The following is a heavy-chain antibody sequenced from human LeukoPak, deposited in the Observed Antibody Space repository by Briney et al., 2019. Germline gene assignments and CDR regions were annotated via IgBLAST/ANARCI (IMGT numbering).Heavy chain of an antibody. V-gene: IGHV3-23*01. CDR3: AKYRGSSSYYFDY. J-gene: IGHJ4*02. CDR2: ISGSGGST. Sequence: PGGSLRLSCAASGFTFSSYAMSWVRQAPGKGLEWVSAISGSGGSTYYADSVKGRFTISRDNSKNTLYLQMNSLRAEDTVVYYCAKYRGSSSYYFDYWGQGTLVTVSS. D-gene: IGHD6-6*01. CDR1: GFTFSSYA.